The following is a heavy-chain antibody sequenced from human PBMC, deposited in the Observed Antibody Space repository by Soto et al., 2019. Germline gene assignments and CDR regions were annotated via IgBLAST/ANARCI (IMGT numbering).Heavy chain of an antibody. CDR1: GYSFTSYW. V-gene: IGHV5-51*01. D-gene: IGHD3-3*01. CDR3: ARHSRRFLEWSERKIYYYYYGMDV. Sequence: PGESLKISCKGSGYSFTSYWIGWVRQMPGKGLEWMGIIYPGDSDTRYSPSFQGQVTISANKSISTAYLQWSSLKASDTAMYYCARHSRRFLEWSERKIYYYYYGMDVWGQGTTVTVSS. J-gene: IGHJ6*02. CDR2: IYPGDSDT.